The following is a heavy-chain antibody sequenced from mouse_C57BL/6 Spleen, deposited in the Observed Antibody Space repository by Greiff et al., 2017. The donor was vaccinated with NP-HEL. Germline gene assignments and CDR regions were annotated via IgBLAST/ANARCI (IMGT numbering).Heavy chain of an antibody. Sequence: EVQLVESGPGLVKPSQSLSLTCSVTGYSITSGYYWNWIRQFPGNKLEWMGYISYDGSNNYNPSLKNRISITRDTSKNQFFLKLNSVTTEDTATYYCARIPYGYDDGFAYWGQGTLVTVSA. CDR3: ARIPYGYDDGFAY. CDR1: GYSITSGYY. V-gene: IGHV3-6*01. D-gene: IGHD2-2*01. CDR2: ISYDGSN. J-gene: IGHJ3*01.